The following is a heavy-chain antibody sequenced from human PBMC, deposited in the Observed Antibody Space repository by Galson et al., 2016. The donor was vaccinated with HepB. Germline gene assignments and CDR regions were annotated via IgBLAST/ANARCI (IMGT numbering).Heavy chain of an antibody. V-gene: IGHV3-13*01. Sequence: SLRLSCAASGFTFSNYDMHWVRQATGKGLEWVAAFHTGGDTHYLDSVKGRFTISRENAKNSVYLQMNNLRAEDTAVYFCASGLCRSSSCQGADVRNALDVWGRGPTVSVS. D-gene: IGHD2-2*01. CDR3: ASGLCRSSSCQGADVRNALDV. J-gene: IGHJ6*02. CDR1: GFTFSNYD. CDR2: FHTGGDT.